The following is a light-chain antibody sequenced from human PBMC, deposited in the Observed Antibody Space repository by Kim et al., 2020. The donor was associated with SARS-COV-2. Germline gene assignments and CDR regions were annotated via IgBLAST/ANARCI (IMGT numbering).Light chain of an antibody. J-gene: IGLJ3*02. CDR3: AAWDDSLNGWV. V-gene: IGLV1-44*01. CDR1: STNIGSYT. Sequence: GRRVTISCAGSSTNIGSYTVNWYQQLPGTAPKLLIYCNSQRPSGVPDRFSGSKSGTSASLAISGLQSEDEADYYCAAWDDSLNGWVFGGGTQLTVL. CDR2: CNS.